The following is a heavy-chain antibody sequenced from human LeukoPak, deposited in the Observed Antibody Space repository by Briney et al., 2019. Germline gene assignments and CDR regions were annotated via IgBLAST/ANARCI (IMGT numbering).Heavy chain of an antibody. Sequence: SETLSLTCTVSGGSISSSSYYWGWIRQPSGKGLEWIGSIYYSGSTYYNPSLKSRVTISVDTSKNQFSLKLSSVTAADTAVYYCARFVVGDYFDYWGQGTLVTVSS. J-gene: IGHJ4*02. D-gene: IGHD2-21*01. V-gene: IGHV4-39*07. CDR3: ARFVVGDYFDY. CDR1: GGSISSSSYY. CDR2: IYYSGST.